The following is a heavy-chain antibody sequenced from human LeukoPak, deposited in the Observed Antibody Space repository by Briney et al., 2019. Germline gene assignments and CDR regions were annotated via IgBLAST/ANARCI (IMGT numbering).Heavy chain of an antibody. J-gene: IGHJ6*03. CDR3: ASQGFKDYIDYYYMDV. Sequence: GGSLRLSCAVSGFTFSSYRMNWVRQAPGKGLEWFSYISSSSSTIYYADSVKGRFTISRDNARNSVYLQMNSLRVEDTAVYYCASQGFKDYIDYYYMDVWGKGTTVIVSS. D-gene: IGHD3-16*01. V-gene: IGHV3-48*04. CDR2: ISSSSSTI. CDR1: GFTFSSYR.